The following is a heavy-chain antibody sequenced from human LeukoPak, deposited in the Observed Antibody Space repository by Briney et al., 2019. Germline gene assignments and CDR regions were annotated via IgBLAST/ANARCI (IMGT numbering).Heavy chain of an antibody. CDR3: ARRLLRWSFDY. Sequence: ASETLSLTCTVSGGSISSSSYYWGWIRQPPGKGLEWIGSIYYSGSTYYNPSLKSRVTISVDTSKNQFSLKLGSVTAADTAVYYCARRLLRWSFDYWGQGTLVTVSS. CDR2: IYYSGST. J-gene: IGHJ4*02. D-gene: IGHD4-23*01. V-gene: IGHV4-39*07. CDR1: GGSISSSSYY.